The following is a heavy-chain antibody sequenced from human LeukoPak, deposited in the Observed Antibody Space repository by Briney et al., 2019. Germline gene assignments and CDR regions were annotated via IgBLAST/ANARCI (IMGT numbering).Heavy chain of an antibody. CDR2: IYGSGGT. D-gene: IGHD3-16*01. V-gene: IGHV4-4*07. Sequence: SETLSLTCTVSGGAISNYYWSWIRKSAGKGLELIGQIYGSGGTNYNPSLKSRVTMSTDKSKNQISLRLSSVTATATAIYYCARNRSNDFGEVPFDIWRQGTMVSVSS. J-gene: IGHJ3*02. CDR1: GGAISNYY. CDR3: ARNRSNDFGEVPFDI.